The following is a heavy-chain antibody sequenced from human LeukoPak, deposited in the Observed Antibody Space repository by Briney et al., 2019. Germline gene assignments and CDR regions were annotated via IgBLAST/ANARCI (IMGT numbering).Heavy chain of an antibody. Sequence: SETLSLTCTVSGGSISSYYWSWIRQPPGKGLEWIGCIYYSGSTNYNPSLKSRVTISVDTSKNQFSLKLSSVTAAETAVYYCARDRTYYYGSGSSNWFDPWGQGTLVTVSS. J-gene: IGHJ5*02. CDR3: ARDRTYYYGSGSSNWFDP. CDR2: IYYSGST. V-gene: IGHV4-59*01. CDR1: GGSISSYY. D-gene: IGHD3-10*01.